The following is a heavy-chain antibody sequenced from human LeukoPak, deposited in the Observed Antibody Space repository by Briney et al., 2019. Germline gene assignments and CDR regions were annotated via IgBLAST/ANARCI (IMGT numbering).Heavy chain of an antibody. D-gene: IGHD1/OR15-1a*01. Sequence: GESLKISCKGSGYSFTSYWIGWVRQMPGKGREWMGIIYPGDADTRYSPSFQGQVTISADKSISTAYLQWSSLKASDTAMYYCARQEQPAVYYYYGMDVWGQGTTVTVSS. CDR3: ARQEQPAVYYYYGMDV. CDR1: GYSFTSYW. CDR2: IYPGDADT. J-gene: IGHJ6*02. V-gene: IGHV5-51*01.